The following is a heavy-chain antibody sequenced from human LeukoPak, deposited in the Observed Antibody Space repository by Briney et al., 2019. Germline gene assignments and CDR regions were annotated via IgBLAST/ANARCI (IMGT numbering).Heavy chain of an antibody. Sequence: GGSLRLSCAASGFTFSRYAMHWVRQAPGKGLEWVAVISCDGNKKYYGDSVKGRFTISRDNSKNTLYLEMNSLSTEDTAVYYCARDQHVTTPSGSVLVYWGQGTLVTVSS. CDR2: ISCDGNKK. CDR1: GFTFSRYA. J-gene: IGHJ4*02. V-gene: IGHV3-30-3*01. CDR3: ARDQHVTTPSGSVLVY. D-gene: IGHD3-22*01.